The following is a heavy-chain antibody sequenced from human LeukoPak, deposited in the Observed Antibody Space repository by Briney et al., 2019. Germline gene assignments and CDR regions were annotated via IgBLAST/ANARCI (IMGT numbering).Heavy chain of an antibody. CDR2: IYSRGGT. CDR1: GFSVSNNY. CDR3: ARDPPGIAASGTYY. Sequence: GSLRLSWAVSGFSVSNNYMNWVRQAPGKGLEWVALIYSRGGTSYADSVKGRFTISRDSSKNTLFLQMNSLRVEDTAVYYCARDPPGIAASGTYYWGQGTLVTVSS. V-gene: IGHV3-53*01. D-gene: IGHD6-13*01. J-gene: IGHJ4*02.